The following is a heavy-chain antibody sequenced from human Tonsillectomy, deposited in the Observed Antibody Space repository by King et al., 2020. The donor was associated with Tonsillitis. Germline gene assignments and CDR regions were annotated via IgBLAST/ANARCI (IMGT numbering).Heavy chain of an antibody. CDR2: IYYSGST. D-gene: IGHD2-15*01. CDR1: GGSISSYY. CDR3: AIGGDCSGGDCYPNFNY. J-gene: IGHJ4*02. V-gene: IGHV4-59*08. Sequence: VQLQESGPGLVKPSETLSLTCTVSGGSISSYYWSWIRQPPGKGLEWIGYIYYSGSTNYNPSLKSRVTISVDTSKNQFSLKLSSVTAADTAVYYCAIGGDCSGGDCYPNFNYWGQGTLVTVSS.